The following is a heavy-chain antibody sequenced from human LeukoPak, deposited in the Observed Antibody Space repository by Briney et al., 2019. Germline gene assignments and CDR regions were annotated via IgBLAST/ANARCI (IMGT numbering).Heavy chain of an antibody. CDR1: GFTFSSYS. D-gene: IGHD1-26*01. CDR2: IRYDGSNK. CDR3: AKSVRGSPTLNYFDY. J-gene: IGHJ4*02. Sequence: GGSLRLSCAASGFTFSSYSMNWVRQAPGKGLEWVAFIRYDGSNKYYADSVKGRFTISRDNSKNTLYLQMNSLRAEDTAVYYCAKSVRGSPTLNYFDYWGQGTLVTVSS. V-gene: IGHV3-30*02.